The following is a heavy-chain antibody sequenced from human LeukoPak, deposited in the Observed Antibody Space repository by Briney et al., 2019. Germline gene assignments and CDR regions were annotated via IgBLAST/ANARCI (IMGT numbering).Heavy chain of an antibody. D-gene: IGHD3-22*01. CDR2: ISSSSSYI. J-gene: IGHJ4*02. CDR1: GFTFSSYS. CDR3: ARVPRPKTYYYDSSGYYIGGSLGY. Sequence: GGSLRLSCAASGFTFSSYSMNWVRQAPGKGLEWVSSISSSSSYIYYADSVKGRFTISRDNAKNSLYLQMNSLRAEDTAVYYCARVPRPKTYYYDSSGYYIGGSLGYWGQGTLVTVSS. V-gene: IGHV3-21*01.